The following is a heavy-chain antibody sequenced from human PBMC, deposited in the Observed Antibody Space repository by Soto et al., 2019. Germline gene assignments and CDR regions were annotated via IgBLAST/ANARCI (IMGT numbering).Heavy chain of an antibody. CDR3: AKDSLGGVGXGWSHEN. Sequence: PGGSLRLSCVATGFSFGNYAMSWVRQAPGKGLEWVSVISGSGGSTNYADAAKGRFTISRDHSKNTLYLQMNSLRAEDTAVYFCAKDSLGGVGXGWSHENWGQGTLVTVSS. V-gene: IGHV3-23*01. D-gene: IGHD2-8*02. CDR2: ISGSGGST. J-gene: IGHJ4*02. CDR1: GFSFGNYA.